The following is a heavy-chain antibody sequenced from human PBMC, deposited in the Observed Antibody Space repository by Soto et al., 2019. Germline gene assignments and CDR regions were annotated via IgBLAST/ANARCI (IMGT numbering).Heavy chain of an antibody. J-gene: IGHJ6*02. V-gene: IGHV1-8*02. CDR2: MNPNSGST. CDR3: ARGSSPSHSISTSCFSGYGMDV. CDR1: GGTFSSYT. D-gene: IGHD2-2*01. Sequence: ASVKVSCKASGGTFSSYTINWVRQATGQGLEWMGWMNPNSGSTGYAQKFQGRVTMTRNTSTSTAYMELSRLRSDDTAVYYCARGSSPSHSISTSCFSGYGMDVWGQGTTVTVSS.